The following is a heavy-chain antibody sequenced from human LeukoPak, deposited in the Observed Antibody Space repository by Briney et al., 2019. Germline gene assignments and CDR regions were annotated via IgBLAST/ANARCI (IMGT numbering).Heavy chain of an antibody. CDR3: ASSYDFWSGYFYYYYYMDV. D-gene: IGHD3-3*01. J-gene: IGHJ6*03. V-gene: IGHV4-59*08. Sequence: SETLSLTCTVSGGSISSYYWSWIRQPPGKGLEWIGYIYYSGSTNYNPSLKSRVTISVDTSKNQFSLKLSSVTAADTAVYYCASSYDFWSGYFYYYYYMDVWGKGTTVTVSS. CDR1: GGSISSYY. CDR2: IYYSGST.